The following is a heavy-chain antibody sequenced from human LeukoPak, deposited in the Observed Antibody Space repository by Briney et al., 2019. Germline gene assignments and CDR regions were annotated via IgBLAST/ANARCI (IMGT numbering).Heavy chain of an antibody. Sequence: GGSLRLFCAASGFTFSSYAKGWVRQAPGKGLEWVSAISGSGGSTYYADSVKGRFTISRDNSKNTLYLQMNSLRAEDTAVYYCAKGNSGSYFFDYWGQGTLVTVSS. CDR3: AKGNSGSYFFDY. D-gene: IGHD1-26*01. J-gene: IGHJ4*02. V-gene: IGHV3-23*01. CDR2: ISGSGGST. CDR1: GFTFSSYA.